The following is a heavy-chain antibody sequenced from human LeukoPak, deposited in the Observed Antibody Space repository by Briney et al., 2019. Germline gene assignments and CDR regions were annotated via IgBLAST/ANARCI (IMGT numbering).Heavy chain of an antibody. Sequence: SETLSLTCTVSGGSISSVNYYWGWIRQPAGKGLEWIATISYSGSTYYNASVKSRVTIFVDTSKNQFSLNVNSVTAADTAVYYCARHAADSNNWYWFDPWGQGTLVTVSS. D-gene: IGHD6-13*01. CDR3: ARHAADSNNWYWFDP. V-gene: IGHV4-39*01. CDR1: GGSISSVNYY. CDR2: ISYSGST. J-gene: IGHJ5*02.